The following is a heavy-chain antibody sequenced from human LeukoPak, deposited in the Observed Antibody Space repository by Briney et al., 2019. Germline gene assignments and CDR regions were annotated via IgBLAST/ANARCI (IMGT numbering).Heavy chain of an antibody. J-gene: IGHJ6*02. CDR1: GFTFSDYY. CDR3: ARGYCSSTGCYSYYYYGMDV. Sequence: GGSLRLSCAASGFTFSDYYMSWIRQAPGKGLEWVSYISSSGSTIYYADSVKGRFTISRDNAKNSLYLQMNSLRAEDTAVYYCARGYCSSTGCYSYYYYGMDVWGQGTTVTVSS. D-gene: IGHD2-2*02. V-gene: IGHV3-11*01. CDR2: ISSSGSTI.